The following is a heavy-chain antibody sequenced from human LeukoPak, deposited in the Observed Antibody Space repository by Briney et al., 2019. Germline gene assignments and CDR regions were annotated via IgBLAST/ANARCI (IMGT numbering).Heavy chain of an antibody. CDR1: GRSIRSGGYY. CDR3: ARDTPWGDFD. J-gene: IGHJ4*02. Sequence: SETLSLTCTVSGRSIRSGGYYWRWTRQHPGEGLEWIGYIYYSGNTYYNPSLKSRVTISVDTSKNQFSLKLSSVTAADTAVYYCARDTPWGDFDWGQGTLVTVSS. CDR2: IYYSGNT. D-gene: IGHD3-10*01. V-gene: IGHV4-31*03.